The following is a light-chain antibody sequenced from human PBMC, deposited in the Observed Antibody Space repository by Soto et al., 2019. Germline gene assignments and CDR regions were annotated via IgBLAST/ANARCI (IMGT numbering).Light chain of an antibody. CDR1: SSDVGGYNY. CDR3: SYYASSSTLV. Sequence: QSALTQPASVSGSPGQSITISCTGTSSDVGGYNYVSWYQHHPGKVPKLMMYDVNNRPSGVSNRFSGSKSGNTASLTISCRQAEDEADYYFSYYASSSTLVFGGGTKLTV. J-gene: IGLJ2*01. CDR2: DVN. V-gene: IGLV2-14*03.